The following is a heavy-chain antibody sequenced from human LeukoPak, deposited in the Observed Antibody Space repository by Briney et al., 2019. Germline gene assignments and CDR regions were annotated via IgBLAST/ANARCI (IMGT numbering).Heavy chain of an antibody. Sequence: GASVKVSCKASGGTFSSYTISWVRQAPGQGLEWMGRIIPILGIANYAQKFQGRVTITADKSTSTAHMELSSLRSEDTAVYYCARDQGIVVVPATYYGMDVWGQGTTVTVSS. V-gene: IGHV1-69*04. J-gene: IGHJ6*02. CDR2: IIPILGIA. CDR3: ARDQGIVVVPATYYGMDV. D-gene: IGHD2-21*02. CDR1: GGTFSSYT.